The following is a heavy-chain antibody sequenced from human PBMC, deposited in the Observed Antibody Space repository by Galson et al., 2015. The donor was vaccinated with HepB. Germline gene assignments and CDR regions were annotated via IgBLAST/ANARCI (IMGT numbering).Heavy chain of an antibody. V-gene: IGHV3-30*04. CDR2: ISSDGSNK. CDR1: GFTFGTYA. J-gene: IGHJ3*01. Sequence: SLRLSCAASGFTFGTYAMHWVRQAPGKGLEWVAVISSDGSNKYYAYSVKGRFSISRDNSKNTLYLQLYSLRAEDTAVYYCARGSSAGPYAFDVWGQGTMVTASS. CDR3: ARGSSAGPYAFDV.